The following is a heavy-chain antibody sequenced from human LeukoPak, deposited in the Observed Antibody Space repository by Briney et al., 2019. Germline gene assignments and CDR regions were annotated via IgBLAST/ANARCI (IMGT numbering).Heavy chain of an antibody. CDR2: IIPIVGTA. J-gene: IGHJ6*02. D-gene: IGHD3-22*01. Sequence: VASVKVSCKASGYTFTSYGINWVRLAPGQGLEWMGGIIPIVGTANFAQKFQGRLTITADEYTSTAFMELSSLRSEDTAVYYCARGVSQYFYDSTGYENGMDIWGQGTTVTVSS. V-gene: IGHV1-69*13. CDR3: ARGVSQYFYDSTGYENGMDI. CDR1: GYTFTSYG.